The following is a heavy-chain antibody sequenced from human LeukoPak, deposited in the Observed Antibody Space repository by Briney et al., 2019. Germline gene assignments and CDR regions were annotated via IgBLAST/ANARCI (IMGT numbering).Heavy chain of an antibody. Sequence: SETLSLTCTVSGGPISSYYWRWIRQPTGKGLEGIGYIYYSRSSNYNPSLKSRVTISVDTSKNQFSLKLSAVTAADTAVYYCARHEYDYVWGSYRTTFDHWGQGTLVTVSS. CDR2: IYYSRSS. J-gene: IGHJ4*02. CDR3: ARHEYDYVWGSYRTTFDH. D-gene: IGHD3-16*02. CDR1: GGPISSYY. V-gene: IGHV4-59*08.